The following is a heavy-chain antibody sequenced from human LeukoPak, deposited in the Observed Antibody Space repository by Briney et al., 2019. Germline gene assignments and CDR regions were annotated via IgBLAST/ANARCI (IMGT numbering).Heavy chain of an antibody. D-gene: IGHD5/OR15-5a*01. CDR1: GFTFSSYA. V-gene: IGHV3-23*01. J-gene: IGHJ4*02. CDR2: ISGSGGNT. Sequence: DPGGSLRLSCAASGFTFSSYAMTWVRQAPGKGLEWVSTISGSGGNTDYADSVKGRLTISRDNSRNTLYLQMNSLRVDDTAVYYCARGRNSLYDFDYWGRGTLVTVSS. CDR3: ARGRNSLYDFDY.